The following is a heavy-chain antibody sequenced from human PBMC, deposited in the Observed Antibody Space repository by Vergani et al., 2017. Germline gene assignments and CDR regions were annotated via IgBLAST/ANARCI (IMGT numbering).Heavy chain of an antibody. CDR1: GFTFSSYS. D-gene: IGHD2-2*01. Sequence: EVQLVESGGGLVKPGGSLRLSCAASGFTFSSYSMNWVRQAPGKGLEWVSSISSSSSYIYYADSVKGRFTISRDNAKNSLYLQMNSLRAEDTAVYYCARGSIVVVPAALDYWGQGTLVTVSA. CDR2: ISSSSSYI. V-gene: IGHV3-21*01. J-gene: IGHJ4*02. CDR3: ARGSIVVVPAALDY.